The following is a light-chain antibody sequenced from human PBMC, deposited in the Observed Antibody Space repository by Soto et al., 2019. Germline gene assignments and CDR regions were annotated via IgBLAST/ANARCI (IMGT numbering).Light chain of an antibody. J-gene: IGKJ4*01. CDR3: QQRTSSLT. Sequence: EIVLTQSPVTLSLSPGERATLSCRASQSVNSYLGWYQQKRGQPPRLLIYDASKRAAGVPARFSGSGSGTDFTLTISSLEPYDFAIYFCQQRTSSLTFGGGTKVEI. CDR1: QSVNSY. V-gene: IGKV3-11*01. CDR2: DAS.